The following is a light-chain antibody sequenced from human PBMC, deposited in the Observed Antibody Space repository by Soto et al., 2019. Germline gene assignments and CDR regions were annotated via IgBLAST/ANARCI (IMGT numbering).Light chain of an antibody. J-gene: IGLJ2*01. V-gene: IGLV2-8*01. CDR1: SSDVGGYSF. CDR3: SSYAGGNNLI. Sequence: QSVLTQPPSASGSLGQSVTISCTGTSSDVGGYSFVSWYQQHPGRAPKLMIYGVTKRPSGVPDRFSGSKSGTTASLTVSGLQAEDEADYYCSSYAGGNNLIFGGGTKLTVL. CDR2: GVT.